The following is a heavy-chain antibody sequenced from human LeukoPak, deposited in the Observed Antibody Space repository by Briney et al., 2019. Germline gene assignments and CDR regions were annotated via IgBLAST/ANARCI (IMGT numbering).Heavy chain of an antibody. D-gene: IGHD2-2*01. V-gene: IGHV4-34*01. Sequence: SETLSLTCAVYGGSFSGYYWSWIRQPPGKGLEWIGEINHSGSTNYNPSLKSRVTISVDTSKNQFSLKLSSVTAADTAVYYCARGLRREDIVVVPAAIRRESLSSQRLNFDCWGQGTLVTVSS. CDR1: GGSFSGYY. CDR3: ARGLRREDIVVVPAAIRRESLSSQRLNFDC. CDR2: INHSGST. J-gene: IGHJ4*02.